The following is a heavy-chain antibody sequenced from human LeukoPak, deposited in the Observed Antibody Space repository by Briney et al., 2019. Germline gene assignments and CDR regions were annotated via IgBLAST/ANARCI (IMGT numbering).Heavy chain of an antibody. CDR2: VWDDGSYS. Sequence: EGSLRLSCAASGFTFSTHGMHWVRQAPGKGLEWVAVVWDDGSYSSAADSVMGRYTISRDNSKNMVYLQMNSLRVEDTAVYYCAKSPVTAFYFDYWGQGTLVTVSS. CDR1: GFTFSTHG. CDR3: AKSPVTAFYFDY. J-gene: IGHJ4*02. D-gene: IGHD4-23*01. V-gene: IGHV3-33*06.